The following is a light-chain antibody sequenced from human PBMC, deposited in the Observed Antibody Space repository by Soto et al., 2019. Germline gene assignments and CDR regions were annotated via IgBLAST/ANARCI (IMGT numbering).Light chain of an antibody. CDR2: GAT. J-gene: IGKJ2*01. Sequence: EIVLTQSPGTLSLSPGDSATLSCRASQSVSISYLGWYQQKPGQAPRLLIYGATNRASGTPDRFSGSASGTEFALTISRLEPEDFAMYYCQQYGNSPYTFGQGTKLEIK. V-gene: IGKV3-20*01. CDR1: QSVSISY. CDR3: QQYGNSPYT.